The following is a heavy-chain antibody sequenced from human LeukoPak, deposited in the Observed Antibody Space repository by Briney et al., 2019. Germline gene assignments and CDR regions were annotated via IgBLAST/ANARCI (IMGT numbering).Heavy chain of an antibody. V-gene: IGHV1-18*04. CDR1: GYTFTSYG. CDR2: ISAYNGNT. J-gene: IGHJ6*04. Sequence: ASVKVSCKASGYTFTSYGISWVRQAPGQGLEWMGWISAYNGNTNYAQKLQGRVTMTTDTSTSTAYTELRSLRSDDTAVYYCARDGGPASYYGMDVWGKGTTVTVSS. D-gene: IGHD3-16*01. CDR3: ARDGGPASYYGMDV.